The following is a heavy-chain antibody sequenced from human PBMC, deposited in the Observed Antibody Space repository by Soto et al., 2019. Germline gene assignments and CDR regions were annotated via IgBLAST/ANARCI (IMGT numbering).Heavy chain of an antibody. Sequence: QVQLVESGGGVVQPGGSLRLSCAASGFTFITYAMHWVRQAPGKGLQWVAVTSYDGGKKYYADYVKGRFTISRDNSKNTLYLQMSSLRPEDTAVYYCATGHTSSWYYSGYWGRGTLVTVSS. CDR2: TSYDGGKK. CDR3: ATGHTSSWYYSGY. J-gene: IGHJ4*02. D-gene: IGHD6-13*01. CDR1: GFTFITYA. V-gene: IGHV3-30*14.